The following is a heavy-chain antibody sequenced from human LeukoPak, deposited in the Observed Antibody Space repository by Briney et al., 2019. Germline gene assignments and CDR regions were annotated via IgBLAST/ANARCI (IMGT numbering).Heavy chain of an antibody. CDR3: VKDNGEFGY. D-gene: IGHD4-17*01. Sequence: PGGSLRLSCEASGFTFSNYYMSWVRQAPGKGLEWVANIKQDGSEKYYVDSVKGRFTISRDNAKKSLYLQTNSLRAEDTAVYYCVKDNGEFGYWGQGTLVTVSS. J-gene: IGHJ4*02. CDR1: GFTFSNYY. V-gene: IGHV3-7*04. CDR2: IKQDGSEK.